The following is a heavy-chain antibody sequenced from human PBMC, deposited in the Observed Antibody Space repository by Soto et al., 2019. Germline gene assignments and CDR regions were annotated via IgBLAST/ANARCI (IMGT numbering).Heavy chain of an antibody. CDR2: IYYSGST. Sequence: LSLPCTVSGGSISSGGYYWSWIRQHPGKGLEWIGYIYYSGSTYYNPSLKSRVTISVDTSKNQFSLKLSSVTAADTAVYYCARVYSYGYLARASLFDYWGQGTLVTVSS. V-gene: IGHV4-31*03. J-gene: IGHJ4*02. CDR3: ARVYSYGYLARASLFDY. CDR1: GGSISSGGYY. D-gene: IGHD5-18*01.